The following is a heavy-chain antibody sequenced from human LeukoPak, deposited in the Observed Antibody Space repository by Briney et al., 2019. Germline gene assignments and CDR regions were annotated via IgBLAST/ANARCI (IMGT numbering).Heavy chain of an antibody. CDR2: INHSGST. CDR3: AREDFWSGYKSDY. V-gene: IGHV4-34*01. D-gene: IGHD3-3*01. Sequence: PSETLSLTCAVYGGSFSGYYWSWIRQPPGKGLEWIGEINHSGSTNYNPSLKSRVTISVDTSKNQFSLKLSSVTAADTAVYYCAREDFWSGYKSDYWGQGTLVTVSS. J-gene: IGHJ4*02. CDR1: GGSFSGYY.